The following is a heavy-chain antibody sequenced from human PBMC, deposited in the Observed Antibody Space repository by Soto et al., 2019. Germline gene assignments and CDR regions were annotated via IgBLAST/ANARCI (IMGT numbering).Heavy chain of an antibody. J-gene: IGHJ4*02. CDR1: GFTFTRFS. Sequence: PGGSLRLSCAASGFTFTRFSMNWVRQAPGKGLEWVSSISSTTNYIYYGDSMKGRFTISRDNARNSLYLEMNSLRAEDTAVYYCARESEDLTSNFDYWGQGTLVTVSS. CDR3: ARESEDLTSNFDY. V-gene: IGHV3-21*06. CDR2: ISSTTNYI.